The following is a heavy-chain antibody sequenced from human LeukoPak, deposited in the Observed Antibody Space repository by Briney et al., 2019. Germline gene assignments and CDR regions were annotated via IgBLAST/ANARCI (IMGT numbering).Heavy chain of an antibody. D-gene: IGHD4-17*01. CDR1: GGSISSYY. CDR2: IYTSGST. Sequence: PSETLSLTCTVSGGSISSYYWSWIRQPAGKGLEWIGRIYTSGSTNYNPSLKSRVTTSVDKSKNQFSLKLSSVTAADTAVYYCARDRGYGDYEYYFDYWGQGTLVTVSS. J-gene: IGHJ4*02. CDR3: ARDRGYGDYEYYFDY. V-gene: IGHV4-4*07.